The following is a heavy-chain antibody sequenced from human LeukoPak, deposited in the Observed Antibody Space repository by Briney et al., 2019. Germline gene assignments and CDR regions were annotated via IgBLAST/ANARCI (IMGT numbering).Heavy chain of an antibody. D-gene: IGHD4-17*01. CDR3: ARQGYGDSNFDY. CDR2: IIPIFGTA. Sequence: ASVKVSCKASGGTFSSYAISWVRQAPGQGLEWMGGIIPIFGTANYAQNFQGRVTITADESTSTAYMELSSLRSEDTAVYYCARQGYGDSNFDYWGQGTLVTVSS. CDR1: GGTFSSYA. J-gene: IGHJ4*02. V-gene: IGHV1-69*13.